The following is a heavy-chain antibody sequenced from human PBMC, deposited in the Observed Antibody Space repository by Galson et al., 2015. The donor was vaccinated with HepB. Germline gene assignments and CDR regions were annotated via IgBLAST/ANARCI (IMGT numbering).Heavy chain of an antibody. J-gene: IGHJ3*02. Sequence: CAISGDSVSSNSAAWNWIRQSPSRGLEWLGRTYYRSKWYNDYAVSVKSRITINPDTSKNQFSLQLNSVTPEDTAVYYCARFAEYSSSSFDAFDIWGQGTMVTVSS. CDR2: TYYRSKWYN. V-gene: IGHV6-1*01. CDR1: GDSVSSNSAA. CDR3: ARFAEYSSSSFDAFDI. D-gene: IGHD6-6*01.